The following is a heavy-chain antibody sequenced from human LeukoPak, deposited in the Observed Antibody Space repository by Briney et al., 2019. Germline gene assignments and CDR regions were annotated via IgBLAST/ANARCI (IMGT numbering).Heavy chain of an antibody. J-gene: IGHJ4*02. CDR2: IYYSGST. CDR3: VYYYGSGSVEY. V-gene: IGHV4-39*01. D-gene: IGHD3-10*01. CDR1: GGSISSSSYY. Sequence: SETLSLTCTVSGGSISSSSYYWGWSRQPPGKGLEWIGTIYYSGSTYSNPSLKSRVTISVDTSKNQFSLKLSSVTAADTAVYYCVYYYGSGSVEYWGQGTLVTVSS.